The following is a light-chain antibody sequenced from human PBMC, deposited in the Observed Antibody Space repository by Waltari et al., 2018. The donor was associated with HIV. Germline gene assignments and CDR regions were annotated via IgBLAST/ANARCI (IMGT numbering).Light chain of an antibody. CDR3: YSTDNSLNGV. V-gene: IGLV3-10*01. Sequence: YELTQPPSVSVSPGQPAKITCSGDAWPKNSAYWYQQKSGQAPVLVIYEDSKRPSGIPERFSGSSSGTMATLTLSEVQVDDEADYYCYSTDNSLNGVFGGGTKLTVL. CDR1: AWPKNS. J-gene: IGLJ3*02. CDR2: EDS.